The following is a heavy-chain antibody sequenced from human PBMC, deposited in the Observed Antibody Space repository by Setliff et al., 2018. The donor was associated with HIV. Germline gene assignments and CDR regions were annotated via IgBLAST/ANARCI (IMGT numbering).Heavy chain of an antibody. CDR1: GYIFTQSD. CDR2: MNPKSGKT. J-gene: IGHJ2*01. D-gene: IGHD3-16*01. CDR3: ARSGPRDYDYWNNQPRRYFDL. Sequence: RASVKVSCKASGYIFTQSDINWVRQATGQMPEWMGWMNPKSGKTGYKQTFQDRITITRDSSTYTLHMELKTLTSEDTAVYFCARSGPRDYDYWNNQPRRYFDLWGRGTPVTVSS. V-gene: IGHV1-8*01.